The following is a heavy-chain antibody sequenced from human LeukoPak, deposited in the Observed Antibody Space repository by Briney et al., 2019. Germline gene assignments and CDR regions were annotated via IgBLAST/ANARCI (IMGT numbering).Heavy chain of an antibody. Sequence: PGGSLRLSCAASGFTFSSYEMNWVRQAPGKGLEFIAYISSSGSIIYYADSVKGRFTISRDNSKKTLYLQMNSLRAEDTAVYYCVKEVGDYYMDVWGKGTTVTISS. D-gene: IGHD2-2*01. CDR3: VKEVGDYYMDV. J-gene: IGHJ6*03. CDR1: GFTFSSYE. CDR2: ISSSGSII. V-gene: IGHV3-48*03.